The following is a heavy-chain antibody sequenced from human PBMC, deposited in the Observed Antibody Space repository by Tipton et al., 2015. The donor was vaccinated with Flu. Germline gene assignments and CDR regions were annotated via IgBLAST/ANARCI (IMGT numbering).Heavy chain of an antibody. D-gene: IGHD3-10*01. J-gene: IGHJ4*02. CDR1: GDSLSSFY. V-gene: IGHV4-4*07. CDR2: IYSSGST. CDR3: ARGSGSGTHVMFDY. Sequence: TLSLTCTVSGDSLSSFYWTWIRQPAGKGLEYIGRIYSSGSTNYNPSFKSRVSTSVDTSKTQFSLDLSSVTAADTAMYYCARGSGSGTHVMFDYWGQGTLVTVSS.